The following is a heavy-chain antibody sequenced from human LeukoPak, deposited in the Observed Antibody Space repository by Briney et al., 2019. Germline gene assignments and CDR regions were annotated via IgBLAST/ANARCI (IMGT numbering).Heavy chain of an antibody. CDR2: ISGSGGST. CDR1: GFTFSSYA. V-gene: IGHV3-23*01. Sequence: GGSLRLSCAASGFTFSSYAMSWVRQAPGKGLEWVSAISGSGGSTYYADSVKGRFTISRDNSRNTLYLQMSSLRAEDTAVYYCAKHGESYGDSRTDYWGQGTLVTVSS. J-gene: IGHJ4*02. CDR3: AKHGESYGDSRTDY. D-gene: IGHD4-17*01.